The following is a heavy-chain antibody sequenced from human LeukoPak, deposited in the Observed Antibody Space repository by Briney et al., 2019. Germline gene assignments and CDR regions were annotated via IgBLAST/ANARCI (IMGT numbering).Heavy chain of an antibody. Sequence: GSLKLFFSAPWFHFTSFWMSWVRQTPGKGVGFVANINRDGSVKNYVDSVKGRFTISRDNAKKSLFLELNSLRADDTAVFYCARDPGYSAFDLWGQGSLVTVSS. D-gene: IGHD5-12*01. V-gene: IGHV3-7*01. CDR2: INRDGSVK. J-gene: IGHJ4*02. CDR1: WFHFTSFW. CDR3: ARDPGYSAFDL.